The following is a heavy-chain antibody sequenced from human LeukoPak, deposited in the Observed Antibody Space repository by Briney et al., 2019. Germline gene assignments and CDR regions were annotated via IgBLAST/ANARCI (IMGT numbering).Heavy chain of an antibody. J-gene: IGHJ4*02. V-gene: IGHV3-21*01. CDR3: ARDPYSGYDKRVYYFDY. D-gene: IGHD5-12*01. Sequence: GGSLRLSCAASGFTFSIYTMIWVRQAPGKGLEWVSSISSRSSYIYYADSVKGRFTISRDNAKNSLYLQMNSLRAEDTAVYYCARDPYSGYDKRVYYFDYWGQGTLVTVSS. CDR1: GFTFSIYT. CDR2: ISSRSSYI.